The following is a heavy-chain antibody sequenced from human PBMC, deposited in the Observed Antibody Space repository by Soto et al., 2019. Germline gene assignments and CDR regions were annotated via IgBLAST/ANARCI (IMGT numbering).Heavy chain of an antibody. J-gene: IGHJ4*02. CDR3: AKVAYYYDSSGYYLDY. V-gene: IGHV3-43*01. D-gene: IGHD3-22*01. Sequence: QPGGSLRLSCAASGFTFDDYTMHWVRQAPGKGLEWVSLISWDGGSTYYADSVKGRFTISRDNSKNSLYLQMNSLRTEDTALYYCAKVAYYYDSSGYYLDYWGQGTLVTVS. CDR2: ISWDGGST. CDR1: GFTFDDYT.